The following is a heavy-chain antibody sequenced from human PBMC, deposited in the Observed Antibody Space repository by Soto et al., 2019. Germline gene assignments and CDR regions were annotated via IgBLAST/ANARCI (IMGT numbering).Heavy chain of an antibody. CDR2: IYYSGST. J-gene: IGHJ3*02. V-gene: IGHV4-31*03. Sequence: SETLSLTCTVSGGSISSGGYYWSWIRQHPGKGLEWIGYIYYSGSTYYNPSLKSRVTISVDTSKNQFSLKLSSVTAADTAVYYCARDPKKIVPAAIRDDAFDIWGQGTMVTVSS. CDR3: ARDPKKIVPAAIRDDAFDI. D-gene: IGHD2-2*02. CDR1: GGSISSGGYY.